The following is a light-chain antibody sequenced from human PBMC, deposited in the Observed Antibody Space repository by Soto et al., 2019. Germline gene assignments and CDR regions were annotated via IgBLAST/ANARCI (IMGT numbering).Light chain of an antibody. CDR1: SSDVGGYNY. CDR3: SSDTGGSTLAVV. V-gene: IGLV2-14*01. Sequence: QSALTQPASVSGSPGQSITISCTGTSSDVGGYNYVSWYQQHPGKAPKLMIYDVINRPSGVSNHFSGSKYGNTASLTISGLQADDEADYYCSSDTGGSTLAVVFGGGTKVTVL. CDR2: DVI. J-gene: IGLJ2*01.